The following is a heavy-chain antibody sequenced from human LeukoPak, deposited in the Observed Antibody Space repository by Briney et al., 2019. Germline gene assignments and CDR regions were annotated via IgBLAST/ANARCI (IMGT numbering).Heavy chain of an antibody. CDR2: IYSCGST. CDR3: TKEGLPSGSSWSAWFDP. D-gene: IGHD3-10*01. CDR1: GFTVSSNY. J-gene: IGHJ5*02. Sequence: GGSLRLSCAASGFTVSSNYMSWVRQAPGKGLEWVSVIYSCGSTYYADSVKGRFTISRDNSKNTLYLQMNSLRADDTAVYYCTKEGLPSGSSWSAWFDPWGQGTLVTVSS. V-gene: IGHV3-66*03.